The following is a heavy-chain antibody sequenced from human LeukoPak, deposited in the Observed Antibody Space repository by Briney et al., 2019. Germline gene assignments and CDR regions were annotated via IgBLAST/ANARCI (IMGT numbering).Heavy chain of an antibody. CDR1: GGTFSSYA. Sequence: SVKVSCKASGGTFSSYAISWVRQAPGQGLEWMGGIIPIFGTANYAQKFQGRVTITADESTSTAYMELSSLRSEDTAVYYCARDSARYSGYDFGDFDYWGQGTLVTVSS. CDR2: IIPIFGTA. J-gene: IGHJ4*02. V-gene: IGHV1-69*13. D-gene: IGHD5-12*01. CDR3: ARDSARYSGYDFGDFDY.